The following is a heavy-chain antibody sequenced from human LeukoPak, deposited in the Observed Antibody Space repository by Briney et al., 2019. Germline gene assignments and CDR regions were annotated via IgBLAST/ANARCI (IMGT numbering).Heavy chain of an antibody. Sequence: VASVKVSCKASGYTFTGYYMHWVRQAPGQGLEWMGWINSNSGGTNYAQKFQGRVTMTRDTSISTAYMELSRLRSDDTAVYYCARDCTAVAGTWFDPWGQEPWSPSPQ. CDR2: INSNSGGT. CDR3: ARDCTAVAGTWFDP. V-gene: IGHV1-2*02. J-gene: IGHJ5*02. CDR1: GYTFTGYY. D-gene: IGHD6-19*01.